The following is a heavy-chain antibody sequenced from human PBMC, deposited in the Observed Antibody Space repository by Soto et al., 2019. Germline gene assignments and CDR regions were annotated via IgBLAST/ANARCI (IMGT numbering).Heavy chain of an antibody. CDR2: IYYSGST. CDR3: ARRWFGELSLNYYYYYGMDV. J-gene: IGHJ6*02. CDR1: GGSISSSSYY. Sequence: PSETLSLTCTVSGGSISSSSYYWGWIRQPPGKGLEWIGSIYYSGSTYYNPSLKSRVTISVDTSKNQFSLKLSSVTAADTAVYYCARRWFGELSLNYYYYYGMDVWGQGTTVTVSS. V-gene: IGHV4-39*01. D-gene: IGHD3-10*01.